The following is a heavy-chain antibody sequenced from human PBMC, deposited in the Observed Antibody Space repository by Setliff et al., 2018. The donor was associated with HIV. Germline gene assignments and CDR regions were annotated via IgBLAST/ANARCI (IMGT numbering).Heavy chain of an antibody. CDR3: ARETRPGLTRSGFDY. D-gene: IGHD1-1*01. J-gene: IGHJ4*02. CDR1: GFTFSNYA. V-gene: IGHV3-23*01. CDR2: ISGSGGST. Sequence: PGESLKISCAASGFTFSNYAMSWVRQAQGKGLEWVSAISGSGGSTYYADSVKGRFTISRDNSKNSLYLQMNSLRAEDTAVYYCARETRPGLTRSGFDYWGQGTLVTVSS.